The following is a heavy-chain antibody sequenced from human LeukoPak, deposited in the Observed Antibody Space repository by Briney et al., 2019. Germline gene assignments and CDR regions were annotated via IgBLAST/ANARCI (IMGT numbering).Heavy chain of an antibody. V-gene: IGHV3-23*01. CDR3: AREFRADCGGDCYFGVIDY. CDR1: GFTFSSYA. CDR2: ISGSGGST. Sequence: GGSLRLSCAASGFTFSSYAMSWVRQAPGKGLEWVSAISGSGGSTYYADSVKGRFTISRDNSKNTLYLQMNSLRAEDTAVYYCAREFRADCGGDCYFGVIDYWGQGTLVTVSS. J-gene: IGHJ4*02. D-gene: IGHD2-21*02.